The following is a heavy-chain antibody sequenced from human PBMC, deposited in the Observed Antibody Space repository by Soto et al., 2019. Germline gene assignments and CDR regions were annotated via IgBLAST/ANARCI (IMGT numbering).Heavy chain of an antibody. CDR2: INHSGST. D-gene: IGHD1-7*01. J-gene: IGHJ4*02. Sequence: SETLSLTCAVYGGSFSGYYWSWIRQPPGKGLEWIGEINHSGSTNYNPSLKSRVTISVDTSKNQFSLKLSSVTSADTAVYYCARRAGTTWYYFDYWGQGTLVTVSS. CDR3: ARRAGTTWYYFDY. V-gene: IGHV4-34*01. CDR1: GGSFSGYY.